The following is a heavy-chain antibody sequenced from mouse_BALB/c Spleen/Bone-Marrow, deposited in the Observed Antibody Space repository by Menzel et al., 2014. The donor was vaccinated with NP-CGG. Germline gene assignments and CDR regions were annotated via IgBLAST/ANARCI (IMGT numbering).Heavy chain of an antibody. CDR3: ARQNGNYGYYYAMDY. CDR2: ISGGGSYT. CDR1: GFTFSSYG. V-gene: IGHV5-9-2*01. D-gene: IGHD2-1*01. Sequence: EVMLVESGGGLVKPGGSLKLSCAASGFTFSSYGMSWVRQTPEKRLEWVATISGGGSYTYCPDSVKGRFTISRDNAKNNLYLQMSSLRSEDTALYYCARQNGNYGYYYAMDYWGQGTSVTVSS. J-gene: IGHJ4*01.